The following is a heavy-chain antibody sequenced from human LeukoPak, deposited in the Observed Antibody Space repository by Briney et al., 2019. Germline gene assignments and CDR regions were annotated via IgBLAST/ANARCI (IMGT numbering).Heavy chain of an antibody. CDR3: ARARGYSYGYRFDY. J-gene: IGHJ4*02. D-gene: IGHD5-18*01. CDR1: GYTFTSYY. Sequence: ASVKVSCKASGYTFTSYYMHWVRQAPGQGLEWMGIINPSGGSTSYAQKFQGRVTMTRDTSKNQFSLKLSSVTAADTAVYYCARARGYSYGYRFDYWGQGTLVTVSS. CDR2: INPSGGST. V-gene: IGHV1-46*01.